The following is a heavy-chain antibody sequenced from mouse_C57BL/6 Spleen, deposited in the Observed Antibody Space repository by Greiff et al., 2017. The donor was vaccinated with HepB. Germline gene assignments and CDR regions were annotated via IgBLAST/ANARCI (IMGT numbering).Heavy chain of an antibody. CDR1: GYTFTSYW. CDR3: ARGYGSSYGYFDV. J-gene: IGHJ1*03. D-gene: IGHD1-1*01. Sequence: VQLQQPGAELVMPGASVKLSCKASGYTFTSYWMHWVKQRPGQGLEWIGEIDPSDSYTNYNQKFKGKSTLTVDKSSSTAYMQRSSLTSEDSAVYYCARGYGSSYGYFDVWGTGTTVTVSS. CDR2: IDPSDSYT. V-gene: IGHV1-69*01.